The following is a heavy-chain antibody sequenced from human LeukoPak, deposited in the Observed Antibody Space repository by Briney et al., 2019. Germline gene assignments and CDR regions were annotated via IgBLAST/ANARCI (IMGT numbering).Heavy chain of an antibody. CDR3: AKEDRRITIFGVVTCFDY. J-gene: IGHJ4*02. V-gene: IGHV3-23*01. CDR1: GFTFSSYA. Sequence: GGSLRLSCAASGFTFSSYAMSWVRQAPGKGLEWVSAISGSGGSTYYADSVKGRFTISRDNSKNTLYLQMNSLRAEDTAVYYCAKEDRRITIFGVVTCFDYWGQGTLVTASS. D-gene: IGHD3-3*01. CDR2: ISGSGGST.